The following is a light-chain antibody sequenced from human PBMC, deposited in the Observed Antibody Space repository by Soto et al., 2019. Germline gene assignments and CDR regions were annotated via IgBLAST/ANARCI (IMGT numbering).Light chain of an antibody. CDR1: QSVSTK. CDR2: GAS. Sequence: EIVMTQSPATLSVSPGERATLSCRASQSVSTKLAWYQQKPGQAPRLLIYGASTRATGVPARFSGSGSGTESTLTISSLQSEDFAVYYCHQYNYWLAWTFGQGTKVEIK. CDR3: HQYNYWLAWT. J-gene: IGKJ1*01. V-gene: IGKV3-15*01.